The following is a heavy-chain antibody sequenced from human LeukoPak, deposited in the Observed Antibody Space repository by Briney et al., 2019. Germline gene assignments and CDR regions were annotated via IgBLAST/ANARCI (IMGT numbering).Heavy chain of an antibody. Sequence: SETLSLTCTVSGGSISSYYWSWIRQPAGKGLEWIGRIYNSGSTTYNPSLKSRVTMSVDTSKNQFSLKLSSVTAADTAVYYCAYYYDSSGFYPEMSWGQGILVTVSS. J-gene: IGHJ4*02. CDR2: IYNSGST. CDR1: GGSISSYY. V-gene: IGHV4-4*07. D-gene: IGHD3-22*01. CDR3: AYYYDSSGFYPEMS.